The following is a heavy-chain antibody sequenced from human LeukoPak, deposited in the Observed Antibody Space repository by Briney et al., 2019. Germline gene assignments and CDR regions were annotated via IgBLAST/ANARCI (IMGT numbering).Heavy chain of an antibody. Sequence: SETLSLTCTVSGGSISYYWSWIRQPAGKGLEWIGRIYTSGSTNYNPSLKSRVTISVDMSQNRFSLKLSSVTAADTAVYYCARDGYSGSDALWGQGTLVTVSS. CDR2: IYTSGST. CDR3: ARDGYSGSDAL. CDR1: GGSISYY. D-gene: IGHD5-12*01. V-gene: IGHV4-4*07. J-gene: IGHJ4*02.